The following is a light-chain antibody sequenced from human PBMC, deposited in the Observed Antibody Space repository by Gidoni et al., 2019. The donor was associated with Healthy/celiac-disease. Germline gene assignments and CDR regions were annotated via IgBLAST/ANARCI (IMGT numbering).Light chain of an antibody. CDR1: SSDVGGYNY. J-gene: IGLJ1*01. V-gene: IGLV2-14*03. CDR3: SSYTSSSSYV. CDR2: DVS. Sequence: QSALTQPASVSGSPGQSITISCPGTSSDVGGYNYVSWYQQHPGKAPKLMIYDVSNRPSGVSNRFSGSKSGNTASLTFSGLQAEDEADYYCSSYTSSSSYVFGTGTKVTVL.